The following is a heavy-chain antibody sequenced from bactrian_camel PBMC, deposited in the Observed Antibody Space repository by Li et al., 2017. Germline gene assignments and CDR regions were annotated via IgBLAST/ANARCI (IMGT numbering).Heavy chain of an antibody. Sequence: HVQLVESGGGLVQPGGSLRLSCAASGFTFSSYAMTWVRQAPGKGLEWVSAIDAAGGSTYYADSVKGRFTISRDNAKNTLYLQLNSLKTEDTAMYYCAKGLSRMDYWGQGTQVTVS. CDR1: GFTFSSYA. J-gene: IGHJ4*01. CDR3: AKGLSRMDY. V-gene: IGHV3S1*01. D-gene: IGHD4*01. CDR2: IDAAGGST.